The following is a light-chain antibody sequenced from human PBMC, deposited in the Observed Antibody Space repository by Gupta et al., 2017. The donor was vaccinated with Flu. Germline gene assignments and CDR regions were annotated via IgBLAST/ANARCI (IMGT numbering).Light chain of an antibody. Sequence: HSAPTRPAAVSGSPWRSITISCTRTSSDVGGYNFVSWYQQHPGRAPKLMIYEVSNRPSGVPNRFSGSKSGNTASLTISGLQAEDESDYYCSSFASSSTLFVFGTGTKVTVL. V-gene: IGLV2-14*03. CDR2: EVS. CDR3: SSFASSSTLFV. CDR1: SSDVGGYNF. J-gene: IGLJ1*01.